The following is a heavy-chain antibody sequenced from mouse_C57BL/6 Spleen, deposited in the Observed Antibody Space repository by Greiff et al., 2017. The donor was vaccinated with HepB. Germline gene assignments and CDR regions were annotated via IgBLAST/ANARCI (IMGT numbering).Heavy chain of an antibody. CDR3: ARAPYDYDVYYFDY. J-gene: IGHJ2*01. D-gene: IGHD2-4*01. CDR1: GYSITSGYY. CDR2: ISYDGSN. V-gene: IGHV3-6*01. Sequence: VQLKESGPGLVKPSQSLSLTCSVTGYSITSGYYWNWIRQFPGNKLEWMGYISYDGSNNYNPSLKNRISITRDTSKNQFFLKLNSVTTEDTATYYCARAPYDYDVYYFDYWGQGTTLTVSS.